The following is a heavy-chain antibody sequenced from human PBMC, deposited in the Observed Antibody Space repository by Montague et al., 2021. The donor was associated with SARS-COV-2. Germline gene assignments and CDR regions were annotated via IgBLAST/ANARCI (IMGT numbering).Heavy chain of an antibody. CDR3: ARGGGDYGFDY. V-gene: IGHV3-7*01. D-gene: IGHD4-17*01. Sequence: SRSLSFSASGFTFSSYWMSWVRQAPGKGLEWVANIKQDGSEKYYVDSVKGRFTISRDNAKNSLYLQMNSLRAEDTAVYYCARGGGDYGFDYWGQGTLVTVSS. CDR1: GFTFSSYW. CDR2: IKQDGSEK. J-gene: IGHJ4*02.